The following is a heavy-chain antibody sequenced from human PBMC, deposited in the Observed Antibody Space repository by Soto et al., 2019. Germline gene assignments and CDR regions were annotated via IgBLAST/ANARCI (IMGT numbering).Heavy chain of an antibody. CDR2: IIPIFGTA. CDR1: GGTFSSYA. J-gene: IGHJ4*02. Sequence: QVQLVQSGAEVKKPGSSVKVSCKTSGGTFSSYAISWVRQAPGQGLEWMGGIIPIFGTANYAQKFQGRVTSTADESTRTAYKELSILRSEYMAWYYCAGRFGGYFRRYYFDYRCQGTLVTVSS. CDR3: AGRFGGYFRRYYFDY. V-gene: IGHV1-69*19. D-gene: IGHD3-10*01.